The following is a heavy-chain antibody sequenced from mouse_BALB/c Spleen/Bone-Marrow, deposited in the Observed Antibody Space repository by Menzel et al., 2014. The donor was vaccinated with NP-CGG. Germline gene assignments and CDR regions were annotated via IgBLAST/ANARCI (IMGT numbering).Heavy chain of an antibody. Sequence: EVMLVESGGGLVQPGGSLKLSCAASGLDFSRYWMSWVRQAPGKGLEWIGEINPDSSTINYTPSLKDKFIISRDNAKNTLYLQMSKVRSEDTALYYCARLGYYGALAYWGQGTLVTVSA. V-gene: IGHV4-1*02. CDR2: INPDSSTI. CDR3: ARLGYYGALAY. J-gene: IGHJ3*01. CDR1: GLDFSRYW. D-gene: IGHD1-1*01.